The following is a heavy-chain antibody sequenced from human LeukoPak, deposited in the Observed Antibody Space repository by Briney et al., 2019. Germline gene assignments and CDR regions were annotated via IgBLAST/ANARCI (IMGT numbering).Heavy chain of an antibody. Sequence: SETLSLTCTVSGGSISSYYWSWIRLPPGKGLGWIGYLSKSGNTNYSPSLKSRVTIFGDTSKNQFFLKLSSVTAADTAVYYCARARYVNSFYAFDIWGQGTLVTVSS. D-gene: IGHD3-9*01. J-gene: IGHJ3*02. CDR1: GGSISSYY. CDR3: ARARYVNSFYAFDI. CDR2: LSKSGNT. V-gene: IGHV4-59*01.